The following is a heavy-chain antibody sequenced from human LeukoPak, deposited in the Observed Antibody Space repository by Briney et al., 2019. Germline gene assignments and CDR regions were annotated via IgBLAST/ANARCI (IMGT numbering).Heavy chain of an antibody. CDR2: INSNRGGT. V-gene: IGHV1-2*02. D-gene: IGHD5-24*01. J-gene: IGHJ3*02. CDR1: GYTFTNYY. CDR3: ARDHGDGAFDI. Sequence: ASVKVSCKASGYTFTNYYIHWVRQAPGQGLEWMGWINSNRGGTNYAQKFRGRVTMTRDTSISTAYMELRSVRSDDTAVYYCARDHGDGAFDIWGPGTMVTVSS.